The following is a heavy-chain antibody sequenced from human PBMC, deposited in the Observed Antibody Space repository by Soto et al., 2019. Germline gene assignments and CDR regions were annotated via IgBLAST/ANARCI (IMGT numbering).Heavy chain of an antibody. J-gene: IGHJ4*02. CDR3: ARNDVGGYRIHYY. D-gene: IGHD5-12*01. Sequence: SVKVSCKASGGTFSSYTISWVRQAPGQGLEWMGRIIPILGIANYAQKFQGRVTITADESTSTAYMELSSLRSEDTAVYYCARNDVGGYRIHYYWGQGTLVTVSS. CDR2: IIPILGIA. V-gene: IGHV1-69*02. CDR1: GGTFSSYT.